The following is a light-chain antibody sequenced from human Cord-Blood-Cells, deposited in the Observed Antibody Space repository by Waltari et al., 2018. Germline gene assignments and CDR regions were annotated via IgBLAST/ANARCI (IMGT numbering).Light chain of an antibody. Sequence: QSALTQPASVSGSPGQSITISCTGTSSDVGGYHYVSWYQQHPGKAPKLMIYDVSNRPSGGSHRFAGSKSGDTASLTISGRQAEDEADYCCSSYTSSSTYGFGTGTKVTVL. CDR2: DVS. CDR1: SSDVGGYHY. CDR3: SSYTSSSTYG. V-gene: IGLV2-14*01. J-gene: IGLJ1*01.